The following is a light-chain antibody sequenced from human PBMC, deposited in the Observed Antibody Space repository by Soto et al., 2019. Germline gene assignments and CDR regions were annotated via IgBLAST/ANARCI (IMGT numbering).Light chain of an antibody. CDR2: DNN. J-gene: IGLJ2*01. Sequence: QSVLTQPPSVSAAPGPKVTISCSGTSSNIGSNYVSWYQHLPGTAPKLLIYDNNKRSSGIPDRFSGSQSGTSATLYITGLQTGDEADYYCGTWDSGLSAVFGGGTKVTVL. V-gene: IGLV1-51*01. CDR1: SSNIGSNY. CDR3: GTWDSGLSAV.